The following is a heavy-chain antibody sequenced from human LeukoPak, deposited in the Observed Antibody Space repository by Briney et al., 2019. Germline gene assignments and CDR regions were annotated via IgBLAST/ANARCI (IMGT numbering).Heavy chain of an antibody. Sequence: GGSLRLSCAASGFTFSSYAMSWVRQAPGKGLEWVSALSGSGGSTYYADSVKGRFTISRDNSKNTLYLQMNSLRAEDTAVYYCAKASAMIVVVSKHFDYWGQGTLVTVSS. CDR2: LSGSGGST. D-gene: IGHD3-22*01. CDR3: AKASAMIVVVSKHFDY. V-gene: IGHV3-23*01. J-gene: IGHJ4*02. CDR1: GFTFSSYA.